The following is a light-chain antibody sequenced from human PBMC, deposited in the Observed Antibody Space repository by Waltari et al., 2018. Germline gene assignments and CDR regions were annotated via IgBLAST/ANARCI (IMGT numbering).Light chain of an antibody. CDR2: QDT. CDR3: RRRDSVSQGV. V-gene: IGLV3-1*01. J-gene: IGLJ3*02. Sequence: SYELTQPPPVSVSPGQTASIPCPGDNLRDKYACWYQQKPGQSPVLVFYQDTQRPSGTLERFAGPKSGHTATLTVSGTQTMEGADYYCRRRDSVSQGVFGGGTRLTV. CDR1: NLRDKY.